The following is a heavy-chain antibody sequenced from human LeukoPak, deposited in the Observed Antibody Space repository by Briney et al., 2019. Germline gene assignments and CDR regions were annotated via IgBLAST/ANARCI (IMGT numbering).Heavy chain of an antibody. CDR2: INTSGTT. CDR3: ARGVGAYYMDV. V-gene: IGHV4-61*02. CDR1: GASISSGSNS. D-gene: IGHD1-26*01. Sequence: SETLSLTCTVSGASISSGSNSWGWIRQPAGKGLGWIGRINTSGTTNYNPSLKSRVTMSIDTSKNQFSLKLSSVTAADTAVYYCARGVGAYYMDVWGKGTTVTISS. J-gene: IGHJ6*03.